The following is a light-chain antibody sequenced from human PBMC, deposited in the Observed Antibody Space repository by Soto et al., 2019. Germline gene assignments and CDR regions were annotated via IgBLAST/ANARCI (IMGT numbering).Light chain of an antibody. J-gene: IGKJ3*01. CDR3: QQYGSSPPT. Sequence: EIVLTQSPGTLSLSAGQRATLSCRASQSVTTIYLAWYQQKPGQAPRLLIYGASSRAAGIPDRFSGSGSGTDFTLTISRLEPEDFAVYYCQQYGSSPPTFGPGTKVDI. V-gene: IGKV3-20*01. CDR1: QSVTTIY. CDR2: GAS.